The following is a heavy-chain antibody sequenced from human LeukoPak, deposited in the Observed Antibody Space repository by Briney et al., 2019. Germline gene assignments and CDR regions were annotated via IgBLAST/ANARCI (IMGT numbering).Heavy chain of an antibody. J-gene: IGHJ4*02. CDR3: AKREGYVDTAMADGYY. CDR1: GFTCSSYA. V-gene: IGHV3-23*01. CDR2: ISGSGGST. D-gene: IGHD5-18*01. Sequence: GGSLRLSCAASGFTCSSYAMSWVRQAPGKGLEWVSAISGSGGSTYYADSVKGRFTISRDNSKNTLYLQMNSLRAEDTAVYYCAKREGYVDTAMADGYYWGQGTLVTVSS.